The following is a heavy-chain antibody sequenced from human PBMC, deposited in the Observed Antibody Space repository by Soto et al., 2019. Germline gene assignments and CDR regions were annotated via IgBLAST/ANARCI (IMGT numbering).Heavy chain of an antibody. J-gene: IGHJ5*02. CDR2: INHVGGT. D-gene: IGHD3-16*01. CDR3: VRIRYQLPASVLWLDP. CDR1: GGFLSESY. Sequence: SSETLSLTCAVYGGFLSESYWTWIRQPPGKGLEWIGEINHVGGTNYNPSLKSRVTMSVDTSQNQFSLRLISVTAADTAMYFCVRIRYQLPASVLWLDPWGQGTPVTVSS. V-gene: IGHV4-34*01.